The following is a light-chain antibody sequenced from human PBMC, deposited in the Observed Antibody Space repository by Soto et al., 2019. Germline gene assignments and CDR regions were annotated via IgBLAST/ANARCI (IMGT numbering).Light chain of an antibody. CDR3: QQYNSWPLT. CDR2: GAS. Sequence: EIVLTQSPGALSLSRGERAALCCRGSQSVSSSYLAWYQQKPGQAPRLLIYGASSRATGIPDRFSGSGSGTGFTLTISSLQSEDFAVYYCQQYNSWPLTFGGGTKVDIK. CDR1: QSVSSSY. V-gene: IGKV3-20*01. J-gene: IGKJ4*01.